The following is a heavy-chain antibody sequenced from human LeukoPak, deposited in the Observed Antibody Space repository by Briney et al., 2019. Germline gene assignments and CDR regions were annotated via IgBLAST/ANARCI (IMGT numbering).Heavy chain of an antibody. D-gene: IGHD1-26*01. V-gene: IGHV3-33*01. Sequence: GGSLRLSCAASGFTFSSYGMHWVRQAPGKGLEWVAVVWYDGSNKYYADPVKGRFTISRDNSKNTLYLQMNSLRAEDTAVYYCARAPVGALYYFDYWGQGTLVTVSS. CDR1: GFTFSSYG. CDR3: ARAPVGALYYFDY. J-gene: IGHJ4*02. CDR2: VWYDGSNK.